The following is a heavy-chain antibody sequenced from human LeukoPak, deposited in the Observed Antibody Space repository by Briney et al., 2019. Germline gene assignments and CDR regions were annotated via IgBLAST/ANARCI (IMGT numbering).Heavy chain of an antibody. CDR2: ISASGGST. J-gene: IGHJ4*02. CDR3: AKGSTSWLYVDY. Sequence: GGSLRLSCAASGFTFSSYAMSWVRQAPGKGLEWVSSISASGGSTYYAASVKGRFTISRDNSKNTLYLQMNSLRAEDTAVYYRAKGSTSWLYVDYWGQGTLVTVSS. CDR1: GFTFSSYA. V-gene: IGHV3-23*01. D-gene: IGHD6-13*01.